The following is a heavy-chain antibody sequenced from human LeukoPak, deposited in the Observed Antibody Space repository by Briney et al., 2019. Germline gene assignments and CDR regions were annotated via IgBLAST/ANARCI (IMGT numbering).Heavy chain of an antibody. D-gene: IGHD3-16*01. V-gene: IGHV4-4*02. CDR1: GGSISSSNW. CDR3: ARVKARATMGVYFDY. J-gene: IGHJ4*02. CDR2: IYHSGST. Sequence: SETLSLTCAVSGGSISSSNWWSWVRQPPGKGQEWIGEIYHSGSTNYNPSLKSRVTISVDKSKNQFSLKLSSVTAADTAVYYCARVKARATMGVYFDYWGQGTLVTVSS.